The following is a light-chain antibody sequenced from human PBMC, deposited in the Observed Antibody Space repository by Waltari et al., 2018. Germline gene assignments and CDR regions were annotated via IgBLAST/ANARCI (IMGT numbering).Light chain of an antibody. CDR3: QYYTS. CDR1: PSLGGDY. CDR2: DAV. V-gene: IGKV3-20*01. Sequence: VLTQSPGTLSLSPGERATLSCRASPSLGGDYLAWYQPNPGQHPRLLIQDAVSRATGIPDRFSGSGSGTDFTLTITRLEPEDFAVYYCQYYTSFGPGTRLDIK. J-gene: IGKJ5*01.